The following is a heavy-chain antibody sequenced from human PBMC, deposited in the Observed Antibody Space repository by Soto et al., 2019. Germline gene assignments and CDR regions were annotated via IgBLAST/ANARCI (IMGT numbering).Heavy chain of an antibody. CDR2: IYYTGTT. J-gene: IGHJ4*02. CDR3: ARLTTSSSWSLFDS. Sequence: KTSETLSLTCTVSGGSVSSSFFYWSWVRQPPGQRLEWIGYIYYTGTTNYNPSLASRVAMSVDTSKKQFTLNLRSLTAADTARYYCARLTTSSSWSLFDSWGQGMLVTVSS. D-gene: IGHD6-6*01. CDR1: GGSVSSSFFY. V-gene: IGHV4-61*01.